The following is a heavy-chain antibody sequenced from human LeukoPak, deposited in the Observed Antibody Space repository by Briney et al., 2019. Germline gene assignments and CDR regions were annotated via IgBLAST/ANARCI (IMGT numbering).Heavy chain of an antibody. D-gene: IGHD2-15*01. J-gene: IGHJ4*02. V-gene: IGHV1-2*02. CDR1: GFAFIGYY. CDR2: INPNSGGT. CDR3: ARAGDCSGGSCYYFDY. Sequence: ASVKVSCKPSGFAFIGYYLHWVRQAPGQGLEWMGWINPNSGGTNYAQKFQGRVTMARDTSISTAYMELSRLRSDDTAVYYCARAGDCSGGSCYYFDYWGQGTLVTVSS.